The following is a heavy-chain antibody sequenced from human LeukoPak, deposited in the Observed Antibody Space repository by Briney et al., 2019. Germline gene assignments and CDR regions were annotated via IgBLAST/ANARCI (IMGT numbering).Heavy chain of an antibody. D-gene: IGHD3-22*01. CDR3: ARAYYYDSSGYFPY. V-gene: IGHV1-18*01. CDR2: ISAYNGNT. Sequence: ASVKVSCKAFGYTFTSYGISWVRQAPGQGLEWMGWISAYNGNTNYAQKLQGRVTMTTDTSTSTAYMELRSLRSDDTAVNYCARAYYYDSSGYFPYWGQGTLVTVSS. CDR1: GYTFTSYG. J-gene: IGHJ4*02.